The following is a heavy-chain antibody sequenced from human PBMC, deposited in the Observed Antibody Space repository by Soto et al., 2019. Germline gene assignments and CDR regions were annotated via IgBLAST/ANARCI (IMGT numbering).Heavy chain of an antibody. J-gene: IGHJ6*02. D-gene: IGHD4-17*01. CDR1: GYTFTSYG. CDR2: ISAYNGNT. CDR3: GRVLNDYGFYYGMDV. Sequence: QVQLVQSGAEVKKPGASVKVSCKASGYTFTSYGISWVRQAPGQGLEWMGWISAYNGNTNYAQKLQCRVTMTTDTSTSTAYMELRSLRSDDTAVYYCGRVLNDYGFYYGMDVWGQGTTVTVSS. V-gene: IGHV1-18*01.